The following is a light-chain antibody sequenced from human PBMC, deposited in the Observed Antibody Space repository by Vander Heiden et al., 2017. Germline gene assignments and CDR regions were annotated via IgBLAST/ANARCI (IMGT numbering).Light chain of an antibody. Sequence: EIVFTQSPAPLSLSPGERAAITCRASQSLTISYLAWFQQKPGQAPRLLIYGASNKATGIPDRFSGSGSGTDFSLTISRLEPEDFAVYYCHHYGNSPYTFGQGTKLEI. J-gene: IGKJ2*01. CDR3: HHYGNSPYT. V-gene: IGKV3-20*01. CDR1: QSLTISY. CDR2: GAS.